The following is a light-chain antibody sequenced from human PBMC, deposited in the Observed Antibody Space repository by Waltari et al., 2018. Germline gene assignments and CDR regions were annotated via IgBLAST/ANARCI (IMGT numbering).Light chain of an antibody. V-gene: IGKV1-5*03. CDR3: QQYNSYWT. J-gene: IGKJ1*01. CDR1: QSISSG. Sequence: DIQMTQSPSTLSASVGDRVTITCRASQSISSGLAWYQQKPGKAPKLLIYKASSLESGVQSRFSGSGSGTEFTLTISSLQPDDFATYYCQQYNSYWTFGQGTKVESK. CDR2: KAS.